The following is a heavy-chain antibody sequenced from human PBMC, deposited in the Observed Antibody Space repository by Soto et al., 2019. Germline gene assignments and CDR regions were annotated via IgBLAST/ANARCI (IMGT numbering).Heavy chain of an antibody. CDR2: IRSKANSYAT. Sequence: QLVESGGGLVQPGGSLKLSCAASGFTFSGSAMHWVRQASGKGLEWVGRIRSKANSYATAYAASVKGRFTIPRDDSKNTADLQMNSLKTEDTAVYYCTRVARSRWELLNDAFDIWGQGTMVTVSS. J-gene: IGHJ3*02. D-gene: IGHD1-26*01. CDR1: GFTFSGSA. CDR3: TRVARSRWELLNDAFDI. V-gene: IGHV3-73*02.